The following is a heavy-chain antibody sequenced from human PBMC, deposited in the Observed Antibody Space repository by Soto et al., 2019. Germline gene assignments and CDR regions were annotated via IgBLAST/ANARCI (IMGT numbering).Heavy chain of an antibody. V-gene: IGHV3-64*01. D-gene: IGHD6-6*01. CDR2: ISSNGVGT. J-gene: IGHJ6*03. Sequence: EVQLAESGGGLAQPGGSLRLSCAASGFTLSGYAMDWVRQAPGKGLEYVSGISSNGVGTYYANSVQGRFTIARDNSKNAVHLQMGSLSPEDMAVYYFARRARPDFYYMDVWGKGTTVTVSS. CDR1: GFTLSGYA. CDR3: ARRARPDFYYMDV.